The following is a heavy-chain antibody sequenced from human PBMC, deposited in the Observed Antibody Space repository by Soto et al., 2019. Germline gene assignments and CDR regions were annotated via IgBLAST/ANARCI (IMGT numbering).Heavy chain of an antibody. Sequence: SETLSLTCTVSGGSRRSPRWSWSPPSAGKGREWIGRIYTSGNTHYNPSLKRRVNVSIDPSKTQFFLTVNSVTAADSGVYYCASESGDYW. CDR2: IYTSGNT. CDR1: GGSRRSPR. J-gene: IGHJ4*01. D-gene: IGHD1-26*01. V-gene: IGHV4-4*07. CDR3: ASESGDY.